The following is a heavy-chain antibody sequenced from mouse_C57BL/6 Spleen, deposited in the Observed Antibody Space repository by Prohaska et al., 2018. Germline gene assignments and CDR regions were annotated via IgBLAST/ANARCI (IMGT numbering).Heavy chain of an antibody. CDR3: TREVHYYGSSYGWFAY. CDR2: IRNKAINYVT. J-gene: IGHJ3*01. D-gene: IGHD1-1*01. V-gene: IGHV6-5*01. Sequence: EVKIEESGGGLVQPGGSMKLSCAASGFTFSDYRMDWVHHSTENGLEWVAEIRNKAINYVTYYVESVNGRFTISRDDSKSSVYLQMNSLRAEDTGIYYCTREVHYYGSSYGWFAYWGQGTLVTVSA. CDR1: GFTFSDYR.